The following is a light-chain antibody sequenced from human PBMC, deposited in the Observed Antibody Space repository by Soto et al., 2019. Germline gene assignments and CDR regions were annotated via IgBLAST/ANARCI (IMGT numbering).Light chain of an antibody. CDR3: QQYGASPT. CDR1: HSVASTY. V-gene: IGKV3-20*01. J-gene: IGKJ2*01. Sequence: EIVLTQSPGTLSLSPGEGATLSCRASHSVASTYLAWYQQKPGLAPRLIIYGASNRASGTPDRFSGGGSGTDFTLTISRLEPEDFAVYYCQQYGASPTFGQGTKLEIK. CDR2: GAS.